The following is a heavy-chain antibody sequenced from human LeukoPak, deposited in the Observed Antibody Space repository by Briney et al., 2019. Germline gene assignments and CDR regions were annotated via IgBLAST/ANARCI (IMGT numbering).Heavy chain of an antibody. Sequence: ASVKVSCKVSGYTFTDYYMHWVQQGPGKGLEWMGLVDPEDGETIYAEKFQGRVTITADTSTDTAYMELSSLRSEDTAVYYCATAPRRRLSSDLFDYWGQGTLVTVSS. V-gene: IGHV1-69-2*01. CDR3: ATAPRRRLSSDLFDY. CDR2: VDPEDGET. CDR1: GYTFTDYY. D-gene: IGHD6-19*01. J-gene: IGHJ4*02.